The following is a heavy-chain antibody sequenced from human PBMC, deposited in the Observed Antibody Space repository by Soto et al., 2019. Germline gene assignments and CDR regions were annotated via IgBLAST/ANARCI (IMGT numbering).Heavy chain of an antibody. J-gene: IGHJ4*02. CDR1: GGSISSGGYY. D-gene: IGHD2-2*01. Sequence: LSLTCTVSGGSISSGGYYWSWIRQHPGKGLEWIGYIYYSGSTYYNPSLKSRVTISVDTSKNQFSLKLSSVTAADTAVYYCARGVDCSSTSCYFYFDYWGQGTLVTVSS. CDR3: ARGVDCSSTSCYFYFDY. CDR2: IYYSGST. V-gene: IGHV4-31*03.